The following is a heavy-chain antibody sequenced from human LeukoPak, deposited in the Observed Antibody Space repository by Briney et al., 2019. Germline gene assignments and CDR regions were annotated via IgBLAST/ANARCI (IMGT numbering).Heavy chain of an antibody. CDR2: IKQDGSEK. Sequence: PGGSLRLSCAASGFTFSSYWMSWVRQAPGKGLEWVANIKQDGSEKYYVDSVKGRFTISRDNAKNSLYLQMNSLRAEDTAVYYCARGAIFGVVPLGYWGQGTLVTVSS. CDR3: ARGAIFGVVPLGY. V-gene: IGHV3-7*01. D-gene: IGHD3-3*01. CDR1: GFTFSSYW. J-gene: IGHJ4*02.